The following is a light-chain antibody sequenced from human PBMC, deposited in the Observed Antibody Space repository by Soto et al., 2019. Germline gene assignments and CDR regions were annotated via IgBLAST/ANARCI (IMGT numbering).Light chain of an antibody. J-gene: IGLJ2*01. Sequence: QSVLTQSPSASASLGASVKLTCTLSSGHSSYAIAWHQQQPEKGPRYLMKLNSDGSHSKGDGIPDRFSGSSSGAERYLTISSLQSEDEADSYCQTWGTGIQVFGGGTSSPS. V-gene: IGLV4-69*01. CDR3: QTWGTGIQV. CDR1: SGHSSYA. CDR2: LNSDGSH.